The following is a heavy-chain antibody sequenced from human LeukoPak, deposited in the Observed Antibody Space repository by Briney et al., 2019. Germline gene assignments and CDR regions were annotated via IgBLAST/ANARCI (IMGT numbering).Heavy chain of an antibody. V-gene: IGHV3-66*01. J-gene: IGHJ4*02. D-gene: IGHD3-22*01. Sequence: PGGSLRLSCAVSGFTVSNNYMSWVRQAPGKGLGWVSVIYSTGGIHYADSVKGRFTISRDSSKNTLFLQMSNLRAEDTAVYYCARFYFDSSGQNSRAYWGQGTQVTVSA. CDR1: GFTVSNNY. CDR2: IYSTGGI. CDR3: ARFYFDSSGQNSRAY.